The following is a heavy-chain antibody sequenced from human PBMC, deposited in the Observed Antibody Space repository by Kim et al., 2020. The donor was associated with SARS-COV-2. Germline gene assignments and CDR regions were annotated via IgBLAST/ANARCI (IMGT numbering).Heavy chain of an antibody. CDR2: ISGSGGSP. Sequence: GGSLRLSCAASGFTFSSYAMSWVRQAPGKGLEWVSAISGSGGSPYYADSVKGRFTISRDNSKNTLYLQMNSLRAEDTAVYYCAKAVGGRTYYYDSSGYCPFDYWGQGTLVTVSS. V-gene: IGHV3-23*01. J-gene: IGHJ4*02. D-gene: IGHD3-22*01. CDR3: AKAVGGRTYYYDSSGYCPFDY. CDR1: GFTFSSYA.